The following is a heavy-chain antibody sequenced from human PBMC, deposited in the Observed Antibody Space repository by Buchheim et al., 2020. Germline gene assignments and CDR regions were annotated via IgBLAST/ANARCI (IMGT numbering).Heavy chain of an antibody. D-gene: IGHD1-26*01. CDR2: IWHDGSRK. Sequence: QVQLVESGGGVVRPGTSLRISCAASGFTFRSYGVHWVRRAPGKGLEWVALIWHDGSRKYYADSVKGRFTISRDNSKSTLYLQMNSLRAEDTAVYYCAKDLNGGSITYYFDYWGQGTL. J-gene: IGHJ4*02. CDR1: GFTFRSYG. V-gene: IGHV3-33*06. CDR3: AKDLNGGSITYYFDY.